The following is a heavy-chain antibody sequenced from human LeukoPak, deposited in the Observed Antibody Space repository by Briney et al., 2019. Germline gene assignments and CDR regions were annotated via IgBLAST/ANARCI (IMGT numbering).Heavy chain of an antibody. D-gene: IGHD3-3*01. Sequence: ASVKVSCKASGYTFTGYYMHWVRQAPGQGLEWMGWINPNSGGTNYAQKFQGRVTMTRDTSISTAYMELSRLRSDDTAVYYCASLYYDFWSGYSDWYSDLWGRGTLVTVSS. CDR2: INPNSGGT. CDR1: GYTFTGYY. V-gene: IGHV1-2*02. J-gene: IGHJ2*01. CDR3: ASLYYDFWSGYSDWYSDL.